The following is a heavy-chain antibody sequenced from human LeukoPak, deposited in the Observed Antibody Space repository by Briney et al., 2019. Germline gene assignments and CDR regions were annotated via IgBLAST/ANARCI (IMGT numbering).Heavy chain of an antibody. CDR3: ARHYCGGDCYPDGFDY. D-gene: IGHD2-21*02. J-gene: IGHJ4*02. CDR2: IYYSGST. Sequence: SETLSLTCTVSGGSISSYYWSWIRQPPGKGLEWIGYIYYSGSTNYNPSLKSRVTISVDTSKNQFSLKLSSVTAADTAVYYCARHYCGGDCYPDGFDYWGQGTLVTVSS. V-gene: IGHV4-59*08. CDR1: GGSISSYY.